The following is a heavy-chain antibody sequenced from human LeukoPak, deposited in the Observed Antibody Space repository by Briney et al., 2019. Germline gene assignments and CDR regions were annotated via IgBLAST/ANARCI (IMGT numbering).Heavy chain of an antibody. J-gene: IGHJ4*02. V-gene: IGHV3-33*08. CDR1: GFTFSNYS. CDR2: IRYDGSNK. CDR3: ARDDDYYDSSGYYYDYFDY. Sequence: PGGSLRLSCAASGFTFSNYSMNWVRQAPGKGLEWVTFIRYDGSNKEYADSVKGRFTISRDNSKNTLYLQMNSLRAEDTAVYYCARDDDYYDSSGYYYDYFDYWGQGTLVTVSS. D-gene: IGHD3-22*01.